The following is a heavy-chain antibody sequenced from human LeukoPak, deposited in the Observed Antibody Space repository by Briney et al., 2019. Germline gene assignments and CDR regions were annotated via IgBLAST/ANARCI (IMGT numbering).Heavy chain of an antibody. V-gene: IGHV1-2*02. CDR3: ARGGKSQWDPFDY. Sequence: ASVKVSCNASGYTFSYYYIHWVRQAPGQGHEWMGWINPSSGDTNYLQEIQDRGNMNREKTISTADNGLRRLRSDDTAVYFCARGGKSQWDPFDYWGQGTLVTVSS. CDR1: GYTFSYYY. CDR2: INPSSGDT. J-gene: IGHJ4*02. D-gene: IGHD1-26*01.